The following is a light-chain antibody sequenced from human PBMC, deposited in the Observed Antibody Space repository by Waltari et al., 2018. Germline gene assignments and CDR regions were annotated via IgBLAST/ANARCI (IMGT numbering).Light chain of an antibody. J-gene: IGLJ3*02. Sequence: YELTQPPSVSVSPGQTAKITCPGEALPKQYAFWYKQTPGQAPVVVMSKDNERPSGIPERFSGSTSGTIVTLTITGVQAEDETDYYCQSADSSGTYWVFGGGTKLTVL. CDR1: ALPKQY. CDR3: QSADSSGTYWV. CDR2: KDN. V-gene: IGLV3-25*03.